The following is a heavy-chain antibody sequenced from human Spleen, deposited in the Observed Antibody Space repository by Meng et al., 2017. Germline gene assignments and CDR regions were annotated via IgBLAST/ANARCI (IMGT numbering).Heavy chain of an antibody. J-gene: IGHJ4*02. CDR1: GFTVSHNY. CDR3: AKESAVVGTEAIDY. D-gene: IGHD6-19*01. V-gene: IGHV3-66*02. Sequence: GESLKISCAASGFTVSHNYMSWVRQAPGKGLEWVSVIYSGGNTYYADSVKGRFTISRDNSKNTVFLQINSLRVEDTAVYYCAKESAVVGTEAIDYWGQGTLVTVSS. CDR2: IYSGGNT.